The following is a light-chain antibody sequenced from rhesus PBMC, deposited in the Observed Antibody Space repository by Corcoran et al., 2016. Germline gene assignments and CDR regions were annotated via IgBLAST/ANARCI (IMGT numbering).Light chain of an antibody. Sequence: DIQMTQSPSSLSASVGDRVTITCRASQGITNDLAWYQQKPGETPNLLIYEASSLQSGIPSRFSGSGSGTDCTLTISSMQSEDFATYYFQHYFSTPYSFGQGTKVEIK. V-gene: IGKV1-22*01. CDR3: QHYFSTPYS. CDR1: QGITND. J-gene: IGKJ2*01. CDR2: EAS.